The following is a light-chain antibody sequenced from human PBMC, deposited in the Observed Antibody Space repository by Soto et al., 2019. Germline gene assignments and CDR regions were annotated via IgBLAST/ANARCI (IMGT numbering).Light chain of an antibody. CDR3: QQYKSYPWT. V-gene: IGKV3D-15*01. CDR2: GAS. J-gene: IGKJ1*01. Sequence: EIVMTQSPATLSVSPGERVTLSCRASQSVSSRYLAWYQQKPGQAPRLLIYGASSRATGIPDRFSGSGSGTDFTLTISSLQPDDFATYYCQQYKSYPWTFGQGTKVDIK. CDR1: QSVSSRY.